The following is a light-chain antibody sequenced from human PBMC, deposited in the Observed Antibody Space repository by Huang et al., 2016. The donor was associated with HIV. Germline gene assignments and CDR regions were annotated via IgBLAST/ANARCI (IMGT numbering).Light chain of an antibody. CDR3: QQYNNWPPGT. CDR1: QSVSRN. V-gene: IGKV3-15*01. J-gene: IGKJ1*01. Sequence: EIVMTQSPATLSVSPGERATLSCRASQSVSRNLAGYQQKPGQDPRRLIYGAFTRATLIPARFSGGGSGTEFTLTISSLQSEDFAVYYCQQYNNWPPGTFGQGTKVEIK. CDR2: GAF.